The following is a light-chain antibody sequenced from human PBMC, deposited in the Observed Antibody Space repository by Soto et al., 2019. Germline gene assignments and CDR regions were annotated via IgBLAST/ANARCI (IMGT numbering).Light chain of an antibody. CDR1: QSVLYSSNNKNY. V-gene: IGKV4-1*01. Sequence: DIVLTQSPDSLAVSLGERATINCKSSQSVLYSSNNKNYLAWHQQKPGQPPKLLIYWASTRESGVPDRFSGSGSGTDLTLTISSLQAEDVAVYYCQKYYSTPWTFGQGTKVAIK. CDR2: WAS. J-gene: IGKJ1*01. CDR3: QKYYSTPWT.